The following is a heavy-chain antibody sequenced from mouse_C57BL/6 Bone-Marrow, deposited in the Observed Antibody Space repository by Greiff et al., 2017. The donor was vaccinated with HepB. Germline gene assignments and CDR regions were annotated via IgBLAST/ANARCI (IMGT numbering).Heavy chain of an antibody. CDR2: IDPETGGT. J-gene: IGHJ1*03. D-gene: IGHD1-1*01. V-gene: IGHV1-15*01. CDR1: GYTFTDYE. Sequence: QVQLQQSGAELVRPGASVTLSCKASGYTFTDYEMHWVKQTPVHGLEWIGAIDPETGGTAYNQKFKGKAILTADKSSSTAYMELRSLTSEDSAVYYCTRLLRYSWYFDVWGTGTTVTVSS. CDR3: TRLLRYSWYFDV.